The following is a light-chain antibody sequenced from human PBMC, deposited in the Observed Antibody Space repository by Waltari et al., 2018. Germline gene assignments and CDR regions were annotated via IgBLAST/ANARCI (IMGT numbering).Light chain of an antibody. V-gene: IGLV2-14*01. J-gene: IGLJ3*02. Sequence: QSALTQPASVSGSPGQSITISCTGTSSDVGGYNYVSWYQQHPGKAPKLLIFDGSNRPSGVSIRFSGSKSCHTASLTSSGLQAEDESDYYCCSFTSRSTWVFGGGTKLTVL. CDR1: SSDVGGYNY. CDR2: DGS. CDR3: CSFTSRSTWV.